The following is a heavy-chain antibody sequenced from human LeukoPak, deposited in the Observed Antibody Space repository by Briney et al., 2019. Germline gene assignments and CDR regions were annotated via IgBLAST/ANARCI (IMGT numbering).Heavy chain of an antibody. CDR3: ARDHRYLDY. Sequence: PGGSLRLSCAASGFTFNSYAMSWVRQAPGKGLEWVSVIYSGGSTYYADSVKGRFTISRDNSKNTLYLQMNSLRAEDTAVYYCARDHRYLDYWGQGTLVTVSS. CDR1: GFTFNSYA. J-gene: IGHJ4*02. CDR2: IYSGGST. V-gene: IGHV3-53*01.